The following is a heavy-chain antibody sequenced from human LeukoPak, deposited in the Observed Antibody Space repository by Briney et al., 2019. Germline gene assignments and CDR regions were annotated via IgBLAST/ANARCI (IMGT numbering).Heavy chain of an antibody. CDR2: IYYSGST. J-gene: IGHJ4*02. CDR1: GGSISSYC. D-gene: IGHD1-26*01. Sequence: PSETLSLTCTVSGGSISSYCWSWIRQPPGKGLEWIGYIYYSGSTNYNPSLKSRFTISVDTSKNQFSLKLSSVTAADTAVYYCARVGGSYNYWGQGTLVTVSS. V-gene: IGHV4-59*01. CDR3: ARVGGSYNY.